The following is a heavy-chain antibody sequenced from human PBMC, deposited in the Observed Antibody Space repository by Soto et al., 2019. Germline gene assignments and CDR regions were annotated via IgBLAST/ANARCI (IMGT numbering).Heavy chain of an antibody. V-gene: IGHV4-30-4*01. Sequence: SETLSLTCTVSGGSISSGDYYWSWIRQPPGKGLEWIGYIYYSGSTYYNPSLKSRVTISVDTSKNRFSLKLSSVTAADTAVYYCARDLTYYDILTGYSPAVGGMDVWGQGTTVTVSS. CDR2: IYYSGST. J-gene: IGHJ6*02. CDR3: ARDLTYYDILTGYSPAVGGMDV. CDR1: GGSISSGDYY. D-gene: IGHD3-9*01.